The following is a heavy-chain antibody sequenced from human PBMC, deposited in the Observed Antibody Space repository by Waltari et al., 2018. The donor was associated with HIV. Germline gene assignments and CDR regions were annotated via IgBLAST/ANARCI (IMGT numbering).Heavy chain of an antibody. V-gene: IGHV3-30*04. CDR3: AREAVTTNYYFDN. J-gene: IGHJ4*02. CDR2: ISYDGSDK. CDR1: GVTFNNSF. Sequence: VQLVDSGGGVVQPGRSLRLSCTGCGVTFNNSFLQWVRQAPGKGLEWIALISYDGSDKDYADSLRGRFTISRDNSKNTLFLQMDSLRIEDTALYYCAREAVTTNYYFDNWGQGTLVTVSS. D-gene: IGHD1-1*01.